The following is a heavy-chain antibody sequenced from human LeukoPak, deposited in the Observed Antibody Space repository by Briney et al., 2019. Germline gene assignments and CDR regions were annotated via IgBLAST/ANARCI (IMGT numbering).Heavy chain of an antibody. J-gene: IGHJ3*01. D-gene: IGHD3-10*01. CDR2: ISDSGSGT. CDR3: ATVRGQGAFEV. V-gene: IGHV3-23*01. Sequence: GGSRRLSCAGSGFTFSYYAMGWVRQAPGKGLEWVSAISDSGSGTYYADSVKGRFTISRDNSKKTLYVQMNSLRAEDTAIYYCATVRGQGAFEVWGPGTMVAVSS. CDR1: GFTFSYYA.